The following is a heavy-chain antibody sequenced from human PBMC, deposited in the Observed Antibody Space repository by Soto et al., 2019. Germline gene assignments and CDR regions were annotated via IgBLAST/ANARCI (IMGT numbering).Heavy chain of an antibody. CDR2: ISYDGNKK. Sequence: GGSLRLSCAASGFTSRNYATPWVRQATGKGMEWVAIISYDGNKKYNADSVKGRFTISRDNSKNTLYLQMKSLRAEDTAVYYFAGDRVCTSATCGEFDYYYYCGMDVWGQGTTVTVSS. CDR3: AGDRVCTSATCGEFDYYYYCGMDV. D-gene: IGHD2-2*01. V-gene: IGHV3-30*04. CDR1: GFTSRNYA. J-gene: IGHJ6*02.